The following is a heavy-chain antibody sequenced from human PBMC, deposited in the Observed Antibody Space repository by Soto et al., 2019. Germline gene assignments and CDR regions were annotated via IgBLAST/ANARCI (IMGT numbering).Heavy chain of an antibody. Sequence: TLSLTCAVSGGSFGSSAYYWGWIRQAPGKALEWLALIYWDDDKRYSPSLKDRLAISKDTSRNQVVLTITNMDPGDTATYFCAHAGDYDLLTFDHWGPGTLVTVSS. D-gene: IGHD4-17*01. CDR3: AHAGDYDLLTFDH. V-gene: IGHV2-5*02. J-gene: IGHJ4*02. CDR1: GGSFGSSAYY. CDR2: IYWDDDK.